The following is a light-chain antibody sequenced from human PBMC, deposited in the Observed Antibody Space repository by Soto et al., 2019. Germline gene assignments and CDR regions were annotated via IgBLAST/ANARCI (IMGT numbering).Light chain of an antibody. CDR2: KAY. CDR3: LQHYNYPRA. CDR1: QSLNRDY. Sequence: MQMSRAASTLCAWWGDRVNMTCRASQSLNRDYLAWYQQKPGKAPKLLIYKAYTLETDVTSRFSGGGSGTASTITISSLQPADFPTYSCLQHYNYPRAFGPGTKVDIK. V-gene: IGKV1-5*03. J-gene: IGKJ1*01.